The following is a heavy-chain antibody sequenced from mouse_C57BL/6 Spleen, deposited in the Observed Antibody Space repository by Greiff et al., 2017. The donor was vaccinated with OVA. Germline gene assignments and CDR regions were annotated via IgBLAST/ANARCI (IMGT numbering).Heavy chain of an antibody. CDR2: IDPSDSET. CDR1: GYTFTSYW. CDR3: AGSWVLCCGSSYFDD. D-gene: IGHD1-1*01. Sequence: QVQLQQPGAELVRPGSSVKLSCKASGYTFTSYWMHWVKQRPIQGLEWIGNIDPSDSETHYNQKFKDKATLTVDKSSSTAYMKLSSLTSEDSAVYYCAGSWVLCCGSSYFDDWGKGTTLTVSS. V-gene: IGHV1-52*01. J-gene: IGHJ2*01.